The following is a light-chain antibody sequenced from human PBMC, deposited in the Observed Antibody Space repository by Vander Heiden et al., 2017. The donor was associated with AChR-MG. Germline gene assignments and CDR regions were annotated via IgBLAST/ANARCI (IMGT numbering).Light chain of an antibody. J-gene: IGLJ1*01. V-gene: IGLV3-19*01. Sequence: SSELTQDPAVSVALGQTVRITCQGDSLRNFYASWYQQKPGQAPVLVIYGKNNRPSGIPDRFSGSSSGNTASLTITGAQAEDEADYYCYSRDNSGNGVFGTGTKVTVL. CDR2: GKN. CDR3: YSRDNSGNGV. CDR1: SLRNFY.